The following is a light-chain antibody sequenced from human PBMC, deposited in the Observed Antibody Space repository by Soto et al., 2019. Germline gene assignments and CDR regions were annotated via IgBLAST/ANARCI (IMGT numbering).Light chain of an antibody. CDR1: SSDVGGYNY. J-gene: IGLJ1*01. V-gene: IGLV2-14*01. CDR3: SSYTSSSTLVV. CDR2: EVS. Sequence: QSALTQPASVSGSPGQSITICCTGTSSDVGGYNYVSWYQQHPGKAPKLMIYEVSNRPSGVSNRFSGSKSGNTASLTISGLQAEDEADYYCSSYTSSSTLVVFGTGTKLTVL.